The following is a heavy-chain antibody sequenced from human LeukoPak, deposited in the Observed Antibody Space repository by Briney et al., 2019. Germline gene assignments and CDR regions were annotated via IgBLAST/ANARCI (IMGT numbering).Heavy chain of an antibody. CDR2: INPSGGST. J-gene: IGHJ6*02. CDR3: AANYYDSSGYLYGMDV. Sequence: VASVKVSCKASGYTFTSYYMHWVRRAPGQGLEWMGIINPSGGSTSYAQKFQGRVTMTRDTSTSTVYMELSSLRSEDTAVYYCAANYYDSSGYLYGMDVWGQGTTVTVSS. D-gene: IGHD3-22*01. V-gene: IGHV1-46*01. CDR1: GYTFTSYY.